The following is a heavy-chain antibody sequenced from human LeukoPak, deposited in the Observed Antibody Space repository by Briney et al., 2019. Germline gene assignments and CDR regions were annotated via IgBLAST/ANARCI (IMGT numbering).Heavy chain of an antibody. J-gene: IGHJ4*02. CDR2: INWNGGST. D-gene: IGHD3-10*01. Sequence: GGSLRLSCAASGFTFDDYGMSWVRQAPGKGLEWVSGINWNGGSTGYADSVKGRFTISRDNAKNSLYLQMNSLRAEDTALYYCARVHYYGSGSYSPFYYWGQGTLVTVSS. CDR3: ARVHYYGSGSYSPFYY. CDR1: GFTFDDYG. V-gene: IGHV3-20*04.